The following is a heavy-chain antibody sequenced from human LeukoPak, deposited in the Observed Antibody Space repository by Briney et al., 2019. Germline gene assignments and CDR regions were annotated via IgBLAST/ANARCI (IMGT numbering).Heavy chain of an antibody. CDR1: GFTFSSYW. D-gene: IGHD3-10*01. CDR3: ARGGGSAASGSQVRVDYMDV. CDR2: IHSDGSTI. Sequence: PGGSLRLSCAASGFTFSSYWMHWVRQVPGKGLVWVSLIHSDGSTIIYADSVKGRFTISRENAKKTLYLQMDSLRVEDMAVYHCARGGGSAASGSQVRVDYMDVWGKGTTVTVSS. J-gene: IGHJ6*03. V-gene: IGHV3-74*01.